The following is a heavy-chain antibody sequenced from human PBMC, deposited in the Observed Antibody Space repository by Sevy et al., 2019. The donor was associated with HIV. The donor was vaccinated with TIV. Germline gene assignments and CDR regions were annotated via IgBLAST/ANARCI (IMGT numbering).Heavy chain of an antibody. J-gene: IGHJ4*02. Sequence: GGSLRLSCTGSGFTFGDYAMSWFRQAPGKGLEWVGFIRSKDYGGETEYAASVKGRFTISNYDSKSIADLQMNRLKTVDTDVYSCTGGYYYDSSGYSDYWGQGTLVTVSS. CDR1: GFTFGDYA. CDR2: IRSKDYGGET. V-gene: IGHV3-49*03. D-gene: IGHD3-22*01. CDR3: TGGYYYDSSGYSDY.